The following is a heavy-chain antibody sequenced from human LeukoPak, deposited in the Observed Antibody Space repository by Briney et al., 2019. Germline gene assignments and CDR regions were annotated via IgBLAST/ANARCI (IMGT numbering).Heavy chain of an antibody. D-gene: IGHD3-3*01. CDR2: INPNSGGT. CDR1: GYTFTGYY. Sequence: ASVKVSCKASGYTFTGYYMHWVRQAPGQGLEWMGWINPNSGGTNYAQKFQGRVTMTRDTSISTAYMELSRLRSDDTAVYYCARAAVFGVVTDDYWGQETLVTVSS. J-gene: IGHJ4*02. V-gene: IGHV1-2*02. CDR3: ARAAVFGVVTDDY.